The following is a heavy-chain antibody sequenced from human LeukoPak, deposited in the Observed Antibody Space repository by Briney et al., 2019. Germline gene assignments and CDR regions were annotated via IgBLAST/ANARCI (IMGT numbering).Heavy chain of an antibody. Sequence: PGGSLRLSCAASGFTFSSYSMNWVRQAPGKGLEWVSSIGSSSSYIYYADSVKGRFTISRDNAKNSLYLQMNSLRAEDTAVYYCAKSRGSGLFDYWGQGTLVTVAS. J-gene: IGHJ4*02. CDR3: AKSRGSGLFDY. CDR1: GFTFSSYS. V-gene: IGHV3-21*04. CDR2: IGSSSSYI. D-gene: IGHD3-10*01.